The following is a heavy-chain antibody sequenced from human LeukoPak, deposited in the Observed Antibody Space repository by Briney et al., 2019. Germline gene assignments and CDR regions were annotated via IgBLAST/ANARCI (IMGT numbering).Heavy chain of an antibody. J-gene: IGHJ4*02. CDR2: ISIDGSRT. CDR1: GFTLSTYW. D-gene: IGHD1/OR15-1a*01. Sequence: GGSLRLSCAASGFTLSTYWVYWVRQAPGKGLVWVSRISIDGSRTSYADAVRGRFTISRENAKNTIYLQMNSLRAEDTAVYYCARDLHGTNDYWGQGTLVTVSS. V-gene: IGHV3-74*01. CDR3: ARDLHGTNDY.